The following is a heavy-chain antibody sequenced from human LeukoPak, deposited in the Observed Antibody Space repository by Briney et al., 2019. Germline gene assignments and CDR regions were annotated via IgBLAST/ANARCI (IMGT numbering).Heavy chain of an antibody. CDR3: ASRYCSSTSCPFAY. Sequence: SETLSLTCTGSGGSISSSSYYWGWLRQPPGKGLEWMGSIYYSGSTYYNPSLNSRVTISVGTSKNQFSLKLSSVTAADTAVYYCASRYCSSTSCPFAYWGQGTLVTVSS. J-gene: IGHJ4*02. CDR1: GGSISSSSYY. V-gene: IGHV4-39*01. D-gene: IGHD2-2*01. CDR2: IYYSGST.